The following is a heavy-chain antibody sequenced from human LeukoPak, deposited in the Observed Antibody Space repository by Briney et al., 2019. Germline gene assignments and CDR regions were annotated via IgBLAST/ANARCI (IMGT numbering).Heavy chain of an antibody. D-gene: IGHD5-12*01. V-gene: IGHV3-23*01. CDR3: ANDRAIVARATFDN. J-gene: IGHJ5*02. Sequence: GGSLRLSCAASGFTFSSYAMSWVRQAPGKGLEWVSDISGSGSSKYYADSVKGRFTISRDKSQNTLYLQMNSLAVDDTAIYYCANDRAIVARATFDNWGRGTLVTVST. CDR2: ISGSGSSK. CDR1: GFTFSSYA.